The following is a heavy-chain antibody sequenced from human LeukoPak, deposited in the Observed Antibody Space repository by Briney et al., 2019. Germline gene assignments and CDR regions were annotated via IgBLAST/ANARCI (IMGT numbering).Heavy chain of an antibody. J-gene: IGHJ4*02. V-gene: IGHV1-2*06. CDR1: GYTFTGYY. D-gene: IGHD4-11*01. Sequence: ASVKVSCKASGYTFTGYYMHWVRQDPGQGLEWMGRINPNSGGTNYAQKVQGRVTMTRDTSITTAYMELSRLRSDDTAVYYCARADSSNWDAKYYFDYWGQGALVTVSS. CDR2: INPNSGGT. CDR3: ARADSSNWDAKYYFDY.